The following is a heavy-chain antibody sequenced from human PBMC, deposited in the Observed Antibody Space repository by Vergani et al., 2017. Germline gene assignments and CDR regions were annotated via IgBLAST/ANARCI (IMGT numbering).Heavy chain of an antibody. CDR1: GGSISSGSYY. D-gene: IGHD4-17*01. V-gene: IGHV4-61*02. CDR2: IYTSGST. CDR3: AHRRRGLRAFDI. J-gene: IGHJ3*02. Sequence: QVQLQESGPGLVKPSQTLSLTCTVSGGSISSGSYYWSWIRQPAGKGLEWIGRIYTSGSTNYNPSLKSRVTISVDTSKNQFSLKLSSVTAADTATYYCAHRRRGLRAFDIWGQGTMVTVSS.